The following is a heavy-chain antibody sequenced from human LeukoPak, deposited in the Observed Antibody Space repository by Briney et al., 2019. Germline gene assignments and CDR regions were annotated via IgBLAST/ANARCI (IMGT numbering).Heavy chain of an antibody. J-gene: IGHJ6*03. Sequence: SETLSLTCTVSGGSISSSSYYWGWIRQPPGKGLEWIGSIYYSGSTYYNPSLKSRVTISVDTSKNQFSLKLSSVTAADTAVYYCARDHGILGLNYYMDVWGKGTTVTVFS. D-gene: IGHD2-15*01. CDR3: ARDHGILGLNYYMDV. CDR2: IYYSGST. CDR1: GGSISSSSYY. V-gene: IGHV4-39*07.